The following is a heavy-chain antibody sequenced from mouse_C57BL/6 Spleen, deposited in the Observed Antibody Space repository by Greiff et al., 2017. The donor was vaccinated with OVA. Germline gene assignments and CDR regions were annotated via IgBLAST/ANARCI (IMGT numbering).Heavy chain of an antibody. CDR2: IDPETGGT. D-gene: IGHD1-1*01. CDR3: TRKLYYGSSYFDY. Sequence: QVQLQQSGAELVRPGASVTLSCKASGYTFTDYEMHWVKQTPVHGLEWIGAIDPETGGTAYNQKFKGKAILTADKSSSTAYMELRSLTSEDSAVYYCTRKLYYGSSYFDYWGQGTTLTVSS. V-gene: IGHV1-15*01. J-gene: IGHJ2*01. CDR1: GYTFTDYE.